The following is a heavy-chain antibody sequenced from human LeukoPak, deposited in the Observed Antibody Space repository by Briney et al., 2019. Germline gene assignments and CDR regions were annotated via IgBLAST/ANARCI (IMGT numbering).Heavy chain of an antibody. V-gene: IGHV1-8*01. CDR1: GYTFTTHD. D-gene: IGHD4-17*01. CDR2: MNPNSGNT. Sequence: SLKVSCTTSGYTFTTHDINRLRQPTNQGPDRLAWMNPNSGNTGYAQKLQGRVIITRNTSISTAYIKLSSLSSEDTAVYYCAGGLLYGDHSGYWGHGTLVTVSS. CDR3: AGGLLYGDHSGY. J-gene: IGHJ4*01.